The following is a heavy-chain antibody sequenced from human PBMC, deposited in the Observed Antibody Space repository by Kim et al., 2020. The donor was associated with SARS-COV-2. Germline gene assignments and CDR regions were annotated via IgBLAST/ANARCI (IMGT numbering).Heavy chain of an antibody. D-gene: IGHD3-9*01. CDR1: GFTFSNAW. V-gene: IGHV3-15*01. J-gene: IGHJ6*02. CDR2: IKSKTDGGTT. Sequence: GGSLRLSCAASGFTFSNAWMSWVRQAPGKGLEWVGRIKSKTDGGTTDYAAPVKGRFTISRDDSKNTLYLQMNSLKTEDTAVYYCTTVLRYFDWTIIGDYYSCYGVDVWGQGTRVTVSS. CDR3: TTVLRYFDWTIIGDYYSCYGVDV.